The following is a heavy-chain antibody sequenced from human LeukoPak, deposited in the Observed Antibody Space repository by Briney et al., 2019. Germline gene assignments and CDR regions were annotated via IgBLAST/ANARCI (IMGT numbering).Heavy chain of an antibody. V-gene: IGHV3-23*01. CDR2: ISGSGGST. CDR1: GFTFSSYA. Sequence: TGGSLRLSCAASGFTFSSYAMSWVRQAPGKGLEWVSAISGSGGSTYYADSVKGRFTISRDNSKNTLYLQMNSLRAEDTAVYFCAKIGVIANWYFDIWGRGTLVTVYS. J-gene: IGHJ2*01. D-gene: IGHD2-21*01. CDR3: AKIGVIANWYFDI.